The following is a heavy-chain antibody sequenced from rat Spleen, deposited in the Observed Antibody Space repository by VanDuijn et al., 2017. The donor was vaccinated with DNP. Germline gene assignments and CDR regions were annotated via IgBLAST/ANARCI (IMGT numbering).Heavy chain of an antibody. CDR3: ARYAPYYFDY. D-gene: IGHD3-1*01. J-gene: IGHJ2*01. CDR2: VWSGGNS. Sequence: QVQLIESGPGLVQPSQTLSLTCTVSGFSLINYGVVWVRQPPGKGLEWIGAVWSGGNSDYNSGLKSRLSISRDTSKSQVLLIMNGLQTKDTAMYFCARYAPYYFDYWGQGVKVTVSS. CDR1: GFSLINYG. V-gene: IGHV2-16*01.